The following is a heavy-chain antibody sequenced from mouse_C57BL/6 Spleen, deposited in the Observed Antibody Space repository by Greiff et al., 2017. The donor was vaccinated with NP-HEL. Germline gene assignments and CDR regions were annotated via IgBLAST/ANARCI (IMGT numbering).Heavy chain of an antibody. CDR2: IWTGGGT. J-gene: IGHJ4*01. CDR3: AIYGNYEVYAMDY. D-gene: IGHD2-1*01. CDR1: GFSLTSYA. Sequence: VKLMESGPGLVAPSQSLSITCTVSGFSLTSYAISWVRQPPGKGLEWLGVIWTGGGTNYNSVLKSRLSISKDNSKSQVFLKMNSLQTDDTARYYCAIYGNYEVYAMDYWGQGTSVTVSS. V-gene: IGHV2-9-1*01.